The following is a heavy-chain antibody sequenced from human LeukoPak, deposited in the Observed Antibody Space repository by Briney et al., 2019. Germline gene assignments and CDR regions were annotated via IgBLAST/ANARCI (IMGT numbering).Heavy chain of an antibody. D-gene: IGHD1-1*01. Sequence: GGSLRLSCAASGFSFRTYGMHWVRQAPGKGLEWVAVIWYDGSNKYYADSVKGRFTISRDNSKNTLYLQMNSLRAEDTAVYYCARAYRGRYYFDYWGQGTLVTVSS. J-gene: IGHJ4*02. CDR1: GFSFRTYG. CDR2: IWYDGSNK. CDR3: ARAYRGRYYFDY. V-gene: IGHV3-33*01.